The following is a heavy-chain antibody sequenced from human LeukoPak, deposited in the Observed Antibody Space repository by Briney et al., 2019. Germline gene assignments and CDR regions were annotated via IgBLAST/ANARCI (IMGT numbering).Heavy chain of an antibody. V-gene: IGHV4-59*12. CDR2: IYYSGST. CDR1: GGSISSYY. Sequence: PSETLSLTCTVSGGSISSYYWSWIRQPPGKGLEWIGYIYYSGSTNYNPSLKSRVTISVDTSKNQFSLKLSSVTAADTAVYYCARGGGSGSYPLDYWGQGTLVTVSS. CDR3: ARGGGSGSYPLDY. D-gene: IGHD3-10*01. J-gene: IGHJ4*02.